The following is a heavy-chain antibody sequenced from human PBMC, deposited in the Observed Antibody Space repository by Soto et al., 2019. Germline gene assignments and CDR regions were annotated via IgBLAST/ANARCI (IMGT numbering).Heavy chain of an antibody. CDR3: ARALSDYDYALDV. Sequence: PSETLSLTCNVSGGSVSTFYWTRVRQPPGKGLEWIGFIYHTGSSSSDPSLKSRVTMSVDTSKNQISLKLTSVTAADTAVYYCARALSDYDYALDVWGQGATVTVSS. CDR1: GGSVSTFY. J-gene: IGHJ6*02. CDR2: IYHTGSS. V-gene: IGHV4-59*02.